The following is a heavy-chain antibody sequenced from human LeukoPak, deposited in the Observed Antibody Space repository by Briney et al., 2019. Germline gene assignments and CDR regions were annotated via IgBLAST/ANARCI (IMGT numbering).Heavy chain of an antibody. CDR3: ARGDVVVPAAIEYFQH. CDR1: GFTVSSNY. Sequence: GGSLRLSCAASGFTVSSNYMSWVRQAPGKGLEWVSVIYSGGSTYYADSVKGRFTISRDNSKNTLYLQMNSLRAEDTAVYYCARGDVVVPAAIEYFQHWGQGTLVTVSS. V-gene: IGHV3-53*01. CDR2: IYSGGST. D-gene: IGHD2-2*01. J-gene: IGHJ1*01.